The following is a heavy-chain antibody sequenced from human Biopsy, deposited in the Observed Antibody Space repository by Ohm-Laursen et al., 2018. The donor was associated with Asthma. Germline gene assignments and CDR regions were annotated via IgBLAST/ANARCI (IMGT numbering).Heavy chain of an antibody. CDR1: GGSITSSSYY. CDR2: MYHSGSP. Sequence: GTLSLTCIVSGGSITSSSYYWGWIRQPPGKGMEWIGSMYHSGSPYYHPSLKSRATISVDTSKNQLSLKMSSVTAADTAVYFCVRHQYSSSWSTFDYWSQGALVTVSS. D-gene: IGHD3-22*01. CDR3: VRHQYSSSWSTFDY. V-gene: IGHV4-39*01. J-gene: IGHJ4*02.